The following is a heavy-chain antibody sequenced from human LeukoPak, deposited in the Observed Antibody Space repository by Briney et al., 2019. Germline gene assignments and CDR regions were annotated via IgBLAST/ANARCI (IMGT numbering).Heavy chain of an antibody. CDR2: ISAYNGNT. CDR1: GYTFTSYG. D-gene: IGHD6-19*01. CDR3: ARGHGQWLVQVYWFDP. J-gene: IGHJ5*02. V-gene: IGHV1-18*01. Sequence: ASVKVSCKASGYTFTSYGISWVRQAPGQGLEWMGWISAYNGNTNYAQKLQGRVTMTTDTSTSTAYMELSSLRSEDTAVYYCARGHGQWLVQVYWFDPWGQGTLVTVSS.